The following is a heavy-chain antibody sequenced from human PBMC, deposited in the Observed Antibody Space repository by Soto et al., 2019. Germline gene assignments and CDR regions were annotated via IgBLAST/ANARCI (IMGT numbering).Heavy chain of an antibody. CDR2: SSNSGTFA. CDR3: ARSGDNYNRLDY. Sequence: GGSLRLSCEGSGFTLSDYYISWISQAPGKGLEWISYSSNSGTFARYADSVKGRFSISRDNTKNLVYLQMNSLRAEDKAVYYCARSGDNYNRLDYWGQGTPVTVSS. V-gene: IGHV3-11*06. J-gene: IGHJ4*02. CDR1: GFTLSDYY. D-gene: IGHD1-1*01.